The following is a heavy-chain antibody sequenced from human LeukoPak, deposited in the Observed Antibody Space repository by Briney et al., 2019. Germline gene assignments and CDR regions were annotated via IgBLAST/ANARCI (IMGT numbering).Heavy chain of an antibody. Sequence: PSETLSLTCAVYSGSFSGYYWTWFRQPPGKGLEWIGEINHSWGTKYNPTLKSRVTISVDMSKNHLSLNLNSVTAADTAVYYCAASLWFGIYPDYWGQGTLVTVSS. V-gene: IGHV4-34*01. CDR3: AASLWFGIYPDY. CDR2: INHSWGT. D-gene: IGHD3-10*01. CDR1: SGSFSGYY. J-gene: IGHJ4*02.